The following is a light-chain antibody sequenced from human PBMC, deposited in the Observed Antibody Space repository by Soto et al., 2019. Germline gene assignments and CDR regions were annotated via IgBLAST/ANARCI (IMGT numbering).Light chain of an antibody. CDR1: SSDIGRYNF. CDR3: CSYAGSYTYV. J-gene: IGLJ1*01. V-gene: IGLV2-11*01. Sequence: QSVLTQPRSVSGSPGQSVTISCTGTSSDIGRYNFVSWYQQHPGKAPHLLIFDVTKRPSGVPDRFAGSRSGNTASLTISGLQADDEADFYCCSYAGSYTYVFGTGTKATVL. CDR2: DVT.